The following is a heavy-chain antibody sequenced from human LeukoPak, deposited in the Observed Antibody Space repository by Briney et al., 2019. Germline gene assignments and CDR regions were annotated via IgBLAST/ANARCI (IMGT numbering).Heavy chain of an antibody. J-gene: IGHJ4*02. Sequence: SETLSLTCAVYGGSFSGYYWSWIRQPPGKGLEWIGEINHSGSTNYNPSLKSRVTISVDTSKNQFSLKLSSVTAADTAVYYCARVTTIAGLDYWGQGTLVTVSS. CDR3: ARVTTIAGLDY. D-gene: IGHD3-10*02. V-gene: IGHV4-34*01. CDR1: GGSFSGYY. CDR2: INHSGST.